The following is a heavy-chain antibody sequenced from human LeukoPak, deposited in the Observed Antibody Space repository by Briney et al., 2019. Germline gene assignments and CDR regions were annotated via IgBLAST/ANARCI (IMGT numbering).Heavy chain of an antibody. CDR3: AKDRAVYSYGYNFDY. CDR2: TRYDGSNK. J-gene: IGHJ4*02. V-gene: IGHV3-30*02. D-gene: IGHD5-18*01. CDR1: GLTFSSYG. Sequence: PGGSLRLSCAASGLTFSSYGMHWVRQAPGKGLEWVAFTRYDGSNKYYADSVKGRFTISRDNSKNTLYLQMNSLRAEDTAVFYCAKDRAVYSYGYNFDYWGQGTLVTVSS.